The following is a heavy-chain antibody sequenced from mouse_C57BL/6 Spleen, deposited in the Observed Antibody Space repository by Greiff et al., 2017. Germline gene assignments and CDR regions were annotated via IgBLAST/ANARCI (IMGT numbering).Heavy chain of an antibody. CDR3: AREGQLRLPHDMDD. V-gene: IGHV1-36*01. CDR2: VYPYNGGT. J-gene: IGHJ4*01. CDR1: GFTFTDYY. Sequence: EVQLQESGPVLVKPGPSVKISCKASGFTFTDYYMPWVKQSHGQSLEWIGLVYPYNGGTSYNQKFKGKATLTVDTSSSTAYMELNSLTSEDSAVYYCAREGQLRLPHDMDDWGQGTSVTVSS. D-gene: IGHD3-2*02.